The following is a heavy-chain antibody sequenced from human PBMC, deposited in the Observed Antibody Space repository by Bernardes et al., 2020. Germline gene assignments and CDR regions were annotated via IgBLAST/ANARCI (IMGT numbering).Heavy chain of an antibody. D-gene: IGHD2-2*01. CDR2: IHTSGST. V-gene: IGHV4-4*08. Sequence: SETLSLTCAVSGDSIGLGHYFWSWIRQPPGQGLEWIGYIHTSGSTNYNPSLKSRATISLDTSRNQLSLKLNSVTAADTAVYYCARLVVPAGNKVWFEPWGQGTLVTVSS. J-gene: IGHJ5*02. CDR3: ARLVVPAGNKVWFEP. CDR1: GDSIGLGHYF.